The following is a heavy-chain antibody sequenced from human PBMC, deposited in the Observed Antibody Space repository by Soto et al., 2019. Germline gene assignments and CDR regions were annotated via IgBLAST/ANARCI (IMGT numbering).Heavy chain of an antibody. D-gene: IGHD3-10*01. CDR1: GGSIGLYY. J-gene: IGHJ4*02. CDR2: IYTTGDT. V-gene: IGHV4-4*07. CDR3: ARERDDGSGSTLGWDY. Sequence: QVQLQESGPRLVKSSETLSLTCTVSGGSIGLYYWNWIRQPAGKGLEWIGRIYTTGDTKYNPSLRSRVTMSVDTSKNQFSLKLTSVTAADTAVYYCARERDDGSGSTLGWDYWGQGTLVSVSS.